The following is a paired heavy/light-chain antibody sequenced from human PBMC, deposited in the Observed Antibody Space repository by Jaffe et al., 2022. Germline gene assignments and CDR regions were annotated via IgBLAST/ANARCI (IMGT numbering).Light chain of an antibody. CDR2: GAS. J-gene: IGKJ4*01. CDR1: QSVTSN. CDR3: QQYNEWPLT. Sequence: EIVLTQSPATLSVSPGERATLSCRASQSVTSNLAWYHQKPGQAPRLLIFGASIRATGIPARFSGSGSGTEFTLTIGSLQSEDFALYYCQQYNEWPLTFGGGTKVEIK. V-gene: IGKV3-15*01.
Heavy chain of an antibody. J-gene: IGHJ5*02. CDR2: INADSGST. CDR3: ARQSGHCNGGDCISYLAP. CDR1: GYTFTGYH. D-gene: IGHD2-8*02. V-gene: IGHV1-2*06. Sequence: QVQLVQSGAEVKKPGASVKVSCKTSGYTFTGYHMHWVRQAPGQGLEWMGRINADSGSTKHAQKFQGRVTMTRDTSINTAYMEVSSLRSDDTAVYYCARQSGHCNGGDCISYLAPWGQGTPVTVSS.